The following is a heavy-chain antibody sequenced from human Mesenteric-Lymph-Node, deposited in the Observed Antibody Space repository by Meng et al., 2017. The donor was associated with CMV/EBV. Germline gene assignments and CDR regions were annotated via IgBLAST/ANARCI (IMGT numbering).Heavy chain of an antibody. Sequence: VLSQQLGPGLLKPSGPLPLTCAVYGVSFSGYYWSWIRQPSGKGLEWIGEINHSGSTNYNPSLKSRVTISVDTSKNQFSLKLSSVTAADTAVYYCARHQRWLKSEGGFNYWGQGTLVTVSS. D-gene: IGHD4-23*01. CDR1: GVSFSGYY. CDR2: INHSGST. V-gene: IGHV4-34*01. J-gene: IGHJ4*02. CDR3: ARHQRWLKSEGGFNY.